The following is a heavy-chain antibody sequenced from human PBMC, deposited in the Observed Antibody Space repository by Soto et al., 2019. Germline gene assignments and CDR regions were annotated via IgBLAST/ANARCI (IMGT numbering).Heavy chain of an antibody. J-gene: IGHJ6*02. CDR3: ARGYGYCSSTSCSTYYYYGMDV. V-gene: IGHV5-10-1*01. D-gene: IGHD2-2*01. CDR1: GYSFTSYW. Sequence: HGESLKISCKGSGYSFTSYWISWVRQIPRKCLEWMGSIDPSGSYTNYSPSFQGHVTISADKSISTAYLQWSSLKASDTAMYYCARGYGYCSSTSCSTYYYYGMDVWGQGTTVTVSS. CDR2: IDPSGSYT.